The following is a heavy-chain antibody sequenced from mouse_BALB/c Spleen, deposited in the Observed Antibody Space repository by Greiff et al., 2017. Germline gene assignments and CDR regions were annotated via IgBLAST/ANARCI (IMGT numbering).Heavy chain of an antibody. V-gene: IGHV1-9*01. CDR2: ILPGSGST. Sequence: VKLQESGAELMKPGASVKISCKATGYTFSSYWIEWVKQRPGHGLEWIGEILPGSGSTNYNEKFKGKATFTADTSSNTAYMQLSSLTSEDSAVYYCARWNYYKNYYAMDYWGQGTSVTVSS. CDR1: GYTFSSYW. CDR3: ARWNYYKNYYAMDY. J-gene: IGHJ4*01. D-gene: IGHD2-12*01.